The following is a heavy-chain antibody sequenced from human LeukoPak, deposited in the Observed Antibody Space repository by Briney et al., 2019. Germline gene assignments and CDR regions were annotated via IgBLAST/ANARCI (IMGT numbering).Heavy chain of an antibody. CDR3: SPVGVWLRSNRDY. V-gene: IGHV1-2*06. CDR2: IKPNSGGT. D-gene: IGHD3-16*01. J-gene: IGHJ4*02. Sequence: ASLKVSCTASGYTFTRSYMHWVRQAPGQGREWMGRIKPNSGGTNYAQKFQGRVTMTRDTSISAPYMELRRLRSYAPAVYYFSPVGVWLRSNRDYWGEGTLVTVSS. CDR1: GYTFTRSY.